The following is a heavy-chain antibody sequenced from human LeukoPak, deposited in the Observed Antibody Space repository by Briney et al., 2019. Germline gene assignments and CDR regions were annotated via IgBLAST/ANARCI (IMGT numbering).Heavy chain of an antibody. D-gene: IGHD3-10*01. CDR3: ASKKVGSGSYFYYFDY. CDR1: GFTVSSNY. J-gene: IGHJ4*02. Sequence: PGGSLRLSCAASGFTVSSNYMSWVRQAPGQGMEWVSVSYSGGSTYYADYLKGRFTISRDNSKHTLYLQMNSLRAEDTAVYYCASKKVGSGSYFYYFDYWGQGTLVTVSS. V-gene: IGHV3-66*01. CDR2: SYSGGST.